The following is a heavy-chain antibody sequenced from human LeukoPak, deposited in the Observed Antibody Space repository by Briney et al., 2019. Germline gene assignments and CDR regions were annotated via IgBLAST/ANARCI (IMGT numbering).Heavy chain of an antibody. J-gene: IGHJ4*02. V-gene: IGHV1-8*02. CDR2: MNPNSGNT. CDR3: ARAPRYYDSSGYHPYYFDY. CDR1: GYTFTSYD. D-gene: IGHD3-22*01. Sequence: ASVKVSCKASGYTFTSYDINWVRQATGQGLEWMGWMNPNSGNTGYAQKFQGRVTMTRDMSTSTVYMELSSLRSEDTAVYYCARAPRYYDSSGYHPYYFDYWGQGTLVTVSS.